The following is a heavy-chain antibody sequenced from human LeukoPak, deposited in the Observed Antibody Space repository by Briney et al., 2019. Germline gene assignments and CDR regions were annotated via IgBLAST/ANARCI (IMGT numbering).Heavy chain of an antibody. CDR1: RATFSTFA. V-gene: IGHV1-69*06. Sequence: SVNGSRTASRATFSTFAMSWVSHAPGHGGGLRGGIVTTFGTANHTQKFQARVKITADKSTSTAYMELSSQRSEDTAVYYCERGGIAVARGYDWFDPWGQGTLVTVSS. J-gene: IGHJ5*02. D-gene: IGHD6-19*01. CDR3: ERGGIAVARGYDWFDP. CDR2: IVTTFGTA.